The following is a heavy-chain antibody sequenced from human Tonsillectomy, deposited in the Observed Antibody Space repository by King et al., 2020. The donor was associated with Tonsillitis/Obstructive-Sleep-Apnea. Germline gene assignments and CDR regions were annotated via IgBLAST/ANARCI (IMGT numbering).Heavy chain of an antibody. V-gene: IGHV3-23*04. Sequence: VQLVESGGGLVQPGGSLRLSCAASGITFSSYAMSWVRQAPGKGLEWVSTISGGGGSTYYADSVKGRFTISRDNSKNTLYLQMNSLRAEDTAVYYWAKAMVQRIIISIFDYWGQGTLVTVSS. CDR3: AKAMVQRIIISIFDY. CDR2: ISGGGGST. D-gene: IGHD3-10*01. CDR1: GITFSSYA. J-gene: IGHJ4*02.